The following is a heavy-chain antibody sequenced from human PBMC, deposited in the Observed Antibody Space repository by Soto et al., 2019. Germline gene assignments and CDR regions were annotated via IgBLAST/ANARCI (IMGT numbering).Heavy chain of an antibody. CDR2: IWYDGSNK. D-gene: IGHD3-3*01. Sequence: GGSLRLSCAASGFTFSSYGMHWVRQAPGKGLEWVAVIWYDGSNKYYADSVKGRFTISRDSSKNTLYLQMNSLRAEDTAVYYCARDLYDFWSGYYYSSPLTPKRHPNWFDPWGQGTLVTVSS. CDR1: GFTFSSYG. V-gene: IGHV3-33*01. J-gene: IGHJ5*02. CDR3: ARDLYDFWSGYYYSSPLTPKRHPNWFDP.